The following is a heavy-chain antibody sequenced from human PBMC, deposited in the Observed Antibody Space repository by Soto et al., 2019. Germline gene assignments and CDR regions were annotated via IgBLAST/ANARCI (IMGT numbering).Heavy chain of an antibody. D-gene: IGHD2-2*01. CDR3: ARGSTCSSTSCSFGAFDY. CDR2: ISAYNGNT. Sequence: ASVKVSCKASGYTFTSYGISWVRQAPGQGLEWMGWISAYNGNTNYAQKLQGRVTMTTDTSTSTAYMELRSLRSDDTAVYYCARGSTCSSTSCSFGAFDYWGQGTLVTVSS. V-gene: IGHV1-18*01. CDR1: GYTFTSYG. J-gene: IGHJ4*02.